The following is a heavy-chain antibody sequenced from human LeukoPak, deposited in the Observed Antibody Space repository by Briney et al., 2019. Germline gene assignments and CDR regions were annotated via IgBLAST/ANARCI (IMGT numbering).Heavy chain of an antibody. CDR3: ARASGSFQGGYNWFDP. Sequence: GGSLRLSCAASGFTFSSYEMNWVRQAPGKGLEWVSYISSSGSTIYYADSVKGRFTISRDSAKNSLYLQMNSLGAEDTAVYYCARASGSFQGGYNWFDPWGQGTLVTVSS. D-gene: IGHD1-26*01. CDR1: GFTFSSYE. J-gene: IGHJ5*02. V-gene: IGHV3-48*03. CDR2: ISSSGSTI.